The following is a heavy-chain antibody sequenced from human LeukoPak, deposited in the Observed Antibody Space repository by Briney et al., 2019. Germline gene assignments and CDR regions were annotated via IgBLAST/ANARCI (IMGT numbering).Heavy chain of an antibody. D-gene: IGHD1-14*01. Sequence: GGSLRLSCAGSGFSFSDAWLNWVRQTPEKGLEWVARIKRQTEGWAKDYAAPVKGRFTISRDDSKSTVYLQMNSLEIEETAVYYCSRNADHDWWGQGTLVTVSS. CDR1: GFSFSDAW. J-gene: IGHJ4*02. V-gene: IGHV3-15*01. CDR2: IKRQTEGWAK. CDR3: SRNADHDW.